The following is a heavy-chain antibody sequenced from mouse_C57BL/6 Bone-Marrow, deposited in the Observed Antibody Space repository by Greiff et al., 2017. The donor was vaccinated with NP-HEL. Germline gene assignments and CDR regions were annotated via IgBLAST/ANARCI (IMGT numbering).Heavy chain of an antibody. CDR1: GYTFTSYW. CDR2: INPSNGGP. V-gene: IGHV1-53*01. Sequence: VQLQQPGTELVKPGASVKLSCKASGYTFTSYWMHWVKQRPGQGLEWIGIINPSNGGPNYTEKFKSKATLTVDKSSSTAYMELSSLTSEDSAVYYCARSSIYGGYYDYWGQGTTLTVSS. D-gene: IGHD1-1*02. CDR3: ARSSIYGGYYDY. J-gene: IGHJ2*01.